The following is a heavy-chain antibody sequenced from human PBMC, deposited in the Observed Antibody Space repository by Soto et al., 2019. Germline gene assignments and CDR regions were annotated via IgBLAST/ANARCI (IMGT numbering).Heavy chain of an antibody. D-gene: IGHD4-17*01. CDR1: GFSTSSFVSY. V-gene: IGHV4-31*03. CDR2: IYWSGNT. J-gene: IGHJ3*02. Sequence: PSETLSLTCTVSGFSTSSFVSYWTCIRQQQRKGLEWIGYIYWSGNTYYNPSIKSRLTIYVDTSTNQFSLKLSSVTAADKAVYYCERGAEEYGDDFDIWGQGTMVTVSS. CDR3: ERGAEEYGDDFDI.